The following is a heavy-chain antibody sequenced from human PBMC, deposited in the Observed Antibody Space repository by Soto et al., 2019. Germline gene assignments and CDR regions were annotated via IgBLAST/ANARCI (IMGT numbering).Heavy chain of an antibody. CDR3: ARGWLIPAAPRYCSGGSCYLGGWFDP. Sequence: GASVKVSCKASGYTFTGYAMHWVRQAPGQMLEWMGWINAGNGNTKYSQKFQGRVTITRDTSASIAYMELSSLRSEDTAVYYCARGWLIPAAPRYCSGGSCYLGGWFDPWGQGTLVTVSS. CDR1: GYTFTGYA. J-gene: IGHJ5*02. CDR2: INAGNGNT. V-gene: IGHV1-3*01. D-gene: IGHD2-15*01.